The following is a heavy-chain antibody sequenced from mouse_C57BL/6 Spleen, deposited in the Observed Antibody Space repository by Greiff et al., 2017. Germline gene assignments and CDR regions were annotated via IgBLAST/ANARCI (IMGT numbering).Heavy chain of an antibody. J-gene: IGHJ2*01. CDR3: VRGGNLFDY. CDR1: GFSFNTYA. Sequence: EVQLVESGGGLVQPKGSLKLSCAASGFSFNTYAMNWVRQAPGKGLEWVARIRSKSNNYATYYADSVNDRFTISRDDSESMRYLQMNNLKTEDTAMYYCVRGGNLFDYWGQGTTLTVSS. D-gene: IGHD2-1*01. CDR2: IRSKSNNYAT. V-gene: IGHV10-1*01.